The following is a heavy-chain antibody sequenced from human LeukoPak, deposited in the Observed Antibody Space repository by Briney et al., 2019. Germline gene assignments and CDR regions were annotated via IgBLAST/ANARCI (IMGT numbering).Heavy chain of an antibody. V-gene: IGHV3-74*01. Sequence: GGSLRLSCAASGFTFSSYWMHWVRHAPGKGLEWVSRINSDGSSTTYADSVKGRFTISRDNAKNTLYVEMNSLRAEDTAVYYCARRWGYCSSASCSENFDYWGQGTLVTVSS. CDR1: GFTFSSYW. J-gene: IGHJ4*02. D-gene: IGHD2-2*01. CDR3: ARRWGYCSSASCSENFDY. CDR2: INSDGSST.